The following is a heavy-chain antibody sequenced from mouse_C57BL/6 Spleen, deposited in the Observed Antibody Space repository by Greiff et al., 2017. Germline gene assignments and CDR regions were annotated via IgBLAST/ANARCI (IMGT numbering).Heavy chain of an antibody. V-gene: IGHV5-9-1*02. CDR2: ISSGGDYI. CDR1: GFTFSSYA. Sequence: EVQVVESGAGLVKPGGSLKLSCAASGFTFSSYAMSWVRQTPEERLEWVAYISSGGDYIYYANTVKGRFTISRDNARNTLYLQRSSLKSEDTAMYYCTREEIYDGYSYFDDWGQGTTLTVSS. D-gene: IGHD2-3*01. CDR3: TREEIYDGYSYFDD. J-gene: IGHJ2*01.